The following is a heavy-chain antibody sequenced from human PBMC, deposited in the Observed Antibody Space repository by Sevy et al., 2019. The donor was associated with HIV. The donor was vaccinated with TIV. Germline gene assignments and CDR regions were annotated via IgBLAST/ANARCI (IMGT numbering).Heavy chain of an antibody. CDR1: GGSISSSSYY. Sequence: SETLSLTCTVSGGSISSSSYYWGWIRQPPGKGLEWTGSSYYSGSTYYNSSLKRPVTISVDTSKNQLSLKLSSVTAADTAVYYCASEDIAVAAFDYWGQGTLVTVSS. CDR3: ASEDIAVAAFDY. V-gene: IGHV4-39*01. CDR2: SYYSGST. D-gene: IGHD6-19*01. J-gene: IGHJ4*02.